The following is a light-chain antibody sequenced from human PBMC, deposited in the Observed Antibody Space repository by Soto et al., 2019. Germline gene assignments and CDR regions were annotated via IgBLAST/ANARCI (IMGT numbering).Light chain of an antibody. J-gene: IGLJ2*01. Sequence: QSVLTQPPSASVTPGQRVTISCSGSSSNIGSNYVYWYQQLPGTAPKLLIYRNNQRPSGVPDRFSGSKSGTSASLAISGLRSEDEADYYCAAWDDSLVFGGGTKLTVL. CDR3: AAWDDSLV. CDR1: SSNIGSNY. V-gene: IGLV1-47*01. CDR2: RNN.